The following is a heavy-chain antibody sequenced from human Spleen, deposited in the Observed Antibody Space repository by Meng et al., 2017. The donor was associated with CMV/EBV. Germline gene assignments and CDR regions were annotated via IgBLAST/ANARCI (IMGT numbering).Heavy chain of an antibody. V-gene: IGHV3-69-1*02. J-gene: IGHJ6*02. CDR2: ISSSRTI. Sequence: GESLKISCAASGFTFSDYYMNWVRQAPGKGLEWVSCISSSRTIYYTDSVKGRFTISRDNAKNSLHLQMNSLSAEDTAIYYCWGTIDSDSYYGLDVWGRGTTVTVSS. CDR1: GFTFSDYY. CDR3: WGTIDSDSYYGLDV. D-gene: IGHD3-16*01.